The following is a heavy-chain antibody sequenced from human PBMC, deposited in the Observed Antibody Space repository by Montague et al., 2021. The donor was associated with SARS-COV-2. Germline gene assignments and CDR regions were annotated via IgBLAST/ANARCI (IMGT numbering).Heavy chain of an antibody. J-gene: IGHJ6*03. CDR2: INHSGST. D-gene: IGHD2-2*01. CDR3: AGDRQDVVVPTLGIGAYYYYYYMDV. CDR1: GGSFSGYY. V-gene: IGHV4-34*01. Sequence: TLSLTCAVYGGSFSGYYWSWIRQPPGKGLEWIGEINHSGSTNYNPSLKSRVTISVDTFKNQFSLKLSSVTAADTAVYYCAGDRQDVVVPTLGIGAYYYYYYMDVWGKGTTVTVSS.